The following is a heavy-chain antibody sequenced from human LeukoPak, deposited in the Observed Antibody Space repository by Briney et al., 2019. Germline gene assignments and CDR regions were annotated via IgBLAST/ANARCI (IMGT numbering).Heavy chain of an antibody. J-gene: IGHJ4*02. CDR3: CRSVNYSDY. Sequence: SETLSLTCTVSGGSISRSSYYWGWIRQPPGKGLEWIGSIYYSGSTYYNPSLKRRVTISVDTSKNQFSLKLSSVTAADTAVYYCCRSVNYSDYWGQGTLVTVSS. V-gene: IGHV4-39*07. D-gene: IGHD5/OR15-5a*01. CDR2: IYYSGST. CDR1: GGSISRSSYY.